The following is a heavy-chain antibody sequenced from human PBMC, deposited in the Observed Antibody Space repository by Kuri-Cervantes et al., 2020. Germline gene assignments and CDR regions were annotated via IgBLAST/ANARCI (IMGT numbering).Heavy chain of an antibody. Sequence: GSSRRLSGAAPGFTFSSYSMNWVSQDPGKGLEWVGNIKQDGSEKYYVDSVKGRFTISRDNDENTLYLQMNSLRSEDTAVYYCARDGVGDVPHAYWGQRTLVTVSS. V-gene: IGHV3-7*01. CDR1: GFTFSSYS. CDR3: ARDGVGDVPHAY. CDR2: IKQDGSEK. D-gene: IGHD1-26*01. J-gene: IGHJ4*02.